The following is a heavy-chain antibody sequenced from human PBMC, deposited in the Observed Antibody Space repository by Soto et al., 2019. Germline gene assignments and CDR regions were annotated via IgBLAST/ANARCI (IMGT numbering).Heavy chain of an antibody. D-gene: IGHD1-20*01. CDR1: GGSISSYY. J-gene: IGHJ6*02. CDR2: IYYSGIT. V-gene: IGHV4-59*01. CDR3: ARYKSNYYYGMDV. Sequence: SETLSLTCTVSGGSISSYYWSWIRQPPGKGLEWIGYIYYSGITNYNPSLKSRVTISVDTSKNQFSLKLSSVTAADTAVYYCARYKSNYYYGMDVCGQGTTVTXSS.